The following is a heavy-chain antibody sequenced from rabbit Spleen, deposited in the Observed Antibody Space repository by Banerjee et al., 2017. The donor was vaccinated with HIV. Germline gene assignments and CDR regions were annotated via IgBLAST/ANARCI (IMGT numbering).Heavy chain of an antibody. CDR2: IYTGSSGST. CDR1: GFSFSSSYW. V-gene: IGHV1S45*01. Sequence: QEQLQESGGGLFQPGGSLALTCKASGFSFSSSYWICWVRQAPGKGLEWIACIYTGSSGSTYYASWAKGRFTISKTSSITVTLQMTSLTAADTASYFCARGSYDIGSGYKYSLWGPGTLVTVS. J-gene: IGHJ4*01. D-gene: IGHD1-1*01. CDR3: ARGSYDIGSGYKYSL.